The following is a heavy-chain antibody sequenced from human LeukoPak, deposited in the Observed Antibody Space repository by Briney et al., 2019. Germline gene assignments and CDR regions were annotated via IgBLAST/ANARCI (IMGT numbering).Heavy chain of an antibody. V-gene: IGHV3-30-3*01. CDR1: GFTFSSYA. J-gene: IGHJ4*02. CDR2: ISYDGSNK. D-gene: IGHD5/OR15-5a*01. CDR3: ATLIVCNTVRDY. Sequence: GRSLRLSCAASGFTFSSYAMHWVRQAPGKGLEWVAVISYDGSNKYYADSVKGRFTISRDNSKNTLYLQMNSLRAEDTAVYYCATLIVCNTVRDYWGQGTLVTVSS.